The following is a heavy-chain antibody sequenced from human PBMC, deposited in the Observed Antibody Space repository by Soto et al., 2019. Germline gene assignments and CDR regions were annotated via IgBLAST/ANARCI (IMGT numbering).Heavy chain of an antibody. Sequence: QVQVVESGGSVVQPGRSLRLSCAASGFAFRSSGFHWVRQAPGKGLEWVAFISFLGSDKYYADSVKGRFTISRDNSKDTLYLQMNSLRVEDTALYYYVRGIRASYGMDVWGKGTTVAVSS. V-gene: IGHV3-30*03. D-gene: IGHD3-10*01. J-gene: IGHJ6*04. CDR3: VRGIRASYGMDV. CDR1: GFAFRSSG. CDR2: ISFLGSDK.